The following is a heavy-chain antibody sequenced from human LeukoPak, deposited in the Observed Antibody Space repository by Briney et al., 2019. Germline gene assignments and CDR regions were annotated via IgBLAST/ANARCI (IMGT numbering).Heavy chain of an antibody. CDR2: IYYSGST. Sequence: SETLSLTCTVSGGSVSSGSYYWSWIRQPPGKGLEWIGYIYYSGSTNYNPSLKSRVTISVDTSKNQFSLKLSSVTAADTAVCYCARESMATIAFWGQGTLVTVSS. V-gene: IGHV4-61*01. CDR3: ARESMATIAF. D-gene: IGHD5-24*01. CDR1: GGSVSSGSYY. J-gene: IGHJ4*02.